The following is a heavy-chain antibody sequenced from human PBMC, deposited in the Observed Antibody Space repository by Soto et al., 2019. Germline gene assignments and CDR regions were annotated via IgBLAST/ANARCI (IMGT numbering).Heavy chain of an antibody. CDR2: MNPNSGNT. CDR1: GYTFTSYD. V-gene: IGHV1-8*01. J-gene: IGHJ6*02. CDR3: ARDYSSGYGMDV. Sequence: QVQLVQSRAEVKKPGASVKVSCKASGYTFTSYDINWVRQATGQGLEWMGWMNPNSGNTDYAHKFQGRVTMTRNTSISTAYMELSSLRSEDTAVYYCARDYSSGYGMDVWGQGTTVTVSS. D-gene: IGHD6-19*01.